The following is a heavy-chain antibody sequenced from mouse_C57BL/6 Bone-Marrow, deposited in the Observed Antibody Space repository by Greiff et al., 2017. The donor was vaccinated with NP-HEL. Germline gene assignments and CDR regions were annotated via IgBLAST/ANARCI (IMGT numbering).Heavy chain of an antibody. J-gene: IGHJ4*01. CDR3: AIGDYYCRSSTMDY. V-gene: IGHV1-4*01. Sequence: VKLMESGAELARPGASVKMSCKASGYTFTSYTMHWVKQRPGQGLAWIGYINPSSGYTKYNQKFKDKATLTADKSSSTAYMQLSMLTSEDSAVYYSAIGDYYCRSSTMDYWGQGTSVTVSS. D-gene: IGHD1-1*01. CDR1: GYTFTSYT. CDR2: INPSSGYT.